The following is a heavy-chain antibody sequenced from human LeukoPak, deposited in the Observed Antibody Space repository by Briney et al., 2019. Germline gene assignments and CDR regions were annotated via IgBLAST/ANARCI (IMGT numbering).Heavy chain of an antibody. J-gene: IGHJ4*02. Sequence: PSETLSLTCTVSGYSISSGYYWGWIRQPPGKGLEWIGSIYHSGSTYYNPSLKSRVTISVDTSKNQFSLKLSSVTAADTAVYYCARHSGSGWIDYWGQGTLVTVSS. V-gene: IGHV4-38-2*02. CDR3: ARHSGSGWIDY. D-gene: IGHD6-19*01. CDR1: GYSISSGYY. CDR2: IYHSGST.